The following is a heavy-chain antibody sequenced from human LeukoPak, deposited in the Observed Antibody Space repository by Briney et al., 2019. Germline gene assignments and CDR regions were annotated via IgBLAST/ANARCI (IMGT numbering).Heavy chain of an antibody. V-gene: IGHV1-2*02. J-gene: IGHJ5*02. Sequence: ASVKVSCKASGYTFTGCYMHWVRQAPGQGLEWMGWINPNSGGTTYAQNFQGRGTMTRDTSISTAYMELSRLRSDDTAVYYCAREGKNWFDPWGQGTLVTVSS. D-gene: IGHD3-10*01. CDR1: GYTFTGCY. CDR2: INPNSGGT. CDR3: AREGKNWFDP.